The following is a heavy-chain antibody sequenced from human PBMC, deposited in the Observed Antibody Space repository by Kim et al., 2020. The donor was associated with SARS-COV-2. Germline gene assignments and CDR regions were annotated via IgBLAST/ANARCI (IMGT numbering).Heavy chain of an antibody. CDR2: ISWNSGSI. J-gene: IGHJ4*02. D-gene: IGHD3-10*01. CDR3: AKDTRGVTMVRGVSFFDY. V-gene: IGHV3-9*01. Sequence: GGSLRLSCAASGFTFGDYAMHWVRQAPGKGLEWVSGISWNSGSIGYADSVKGRFTISRDNAKNSLYLQMNSLRAEDTALYYCAKDTRGVTMVRGVSFFDYWGQGTLVTVSS. CDR1: GFTFGDYA.